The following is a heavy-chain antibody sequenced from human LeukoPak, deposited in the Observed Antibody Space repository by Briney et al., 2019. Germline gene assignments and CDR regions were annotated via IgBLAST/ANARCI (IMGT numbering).Heavy chain of an antibody. CDR3: ARGTGDPQRFDP. CDR1: GITFSSYS. D-gene: IGHD4-17*01. V-gene: IGHV3-48*02. Sequence: GGSLRLSCAASGITFSSYSMNWVRQAPGKGLEWVAYISSRSSATYYADSVKGRFTISRDNAKNSLYLQMNSLRDEDTAVYYCARGTGDPQRFDPWGQGTLVTVSS. J-gene: IGHJ5*02. CDR2: ISSRSSAT.